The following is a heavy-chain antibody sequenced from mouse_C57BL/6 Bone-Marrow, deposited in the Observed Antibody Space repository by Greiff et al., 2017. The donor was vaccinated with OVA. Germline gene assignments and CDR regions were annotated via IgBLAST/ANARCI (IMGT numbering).Heavy chain of an antibody. Sequence: QVQLQQPGAELVKPGASVKLSCKASGYTFTSYWMHWVQQRPGQGLEWIGMIHPNSGSTNYNEKFKSKATLTVDKSSSTAYMQLSSLTSEDSAVYYCARSPHYYGSSAWFADWGQGTLVTVSA. D-gene: IGHD1-1*01. CDR2: IHPNSGST. V-gene: IGHV1-64*01. CDR3: ARSPHYYGSSAWFAD. CDR1: GYTFTSYW. J-gene: IGHJ3*01.